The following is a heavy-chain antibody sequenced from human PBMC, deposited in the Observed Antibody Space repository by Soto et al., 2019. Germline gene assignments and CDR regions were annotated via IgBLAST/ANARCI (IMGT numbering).Heavy chain of an antibody. CDR1: AFAFNSYS. J-gene: IGHJ4*02. D-gene: IGHD6-19*01. CDR3: ARDLAAVAGTFDS. Sequence: EVQLVESGGGLVKPGGSLRLSCTASAFAFNSYSMNWVRQAPGKGLEWVSSSSSSSRYTYYSDSVKGRFTVSRDNANNSLYLQMNSLRAEDTAVYYCARDLAAVAGTFDSWGQGTLVTVSS. CDR2: SSSSSRYT. V-gene: IGHV3-21*06.